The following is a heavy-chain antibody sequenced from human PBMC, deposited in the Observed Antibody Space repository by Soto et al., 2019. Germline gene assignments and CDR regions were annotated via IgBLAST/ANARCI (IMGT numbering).Heavy chain of an antibody. D-gene: IGHD3-10*01. Sequence: QVQLQQWGAGLLKPSETLSLTCAVYGGSFSGYYWSWIRQPPGKGLEWIGEINHSGSTNYNPSLKSRVTISVDTSKNQFSLKLSSVTAADTAVYYCARGRVRMVRGALRWFDPWGQGTLVTVSS. CDR1: GGSFSGYY. CDR3: ARGRVRMVRGALRWFDP. CDR2: INHSGST. V-gene: IGHV4-34*01. J-gene: IGHJ5*02.